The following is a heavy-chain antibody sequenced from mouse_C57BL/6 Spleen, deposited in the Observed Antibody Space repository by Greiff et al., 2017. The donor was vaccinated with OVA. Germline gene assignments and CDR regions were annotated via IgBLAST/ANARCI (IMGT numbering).Heavy chain of an antibody. CDR1: GFTFSDYY. V-gene: IGHV5-16*01. D-gene: IGHD1-1*01. Sequence: EVMLVESEGGLVQPGSSMKLSCTASGFTFSDYYMAWVRQVPEKGLEWVANINYDGSSTYYLDSLKSRFIISRDNAKNILYLQMSSLKSEDTATYYCARVGYYGSSSFAYWGQGTLVTVSA. CDR3: ARVGYYGSSSFAY. CDR2: INYDGSST. J-gene: IGHJ3*01.